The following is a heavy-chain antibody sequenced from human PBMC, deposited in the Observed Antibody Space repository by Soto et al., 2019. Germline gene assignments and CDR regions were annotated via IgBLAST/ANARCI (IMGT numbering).Heavy chain of an antibody. CDR2: ISYDGSNK. J-gene: IGHJ4*02. Sequence: GGSLRLSCAASGFTFSSYAMHWVRQAPGKGLEWVAVISYDGSNKYYADSVKGRFTISRDNSKNTLYLQMNSLRAEDTAVYYCAREYGSGSFNYFDYWGQGTLVTVSS. D-gene: IGHD3-10*01. CDR1: GFTFSSYA. CDR3: AREYGSGSFNYFDY. V-gene: IGHV3-30-3*01.